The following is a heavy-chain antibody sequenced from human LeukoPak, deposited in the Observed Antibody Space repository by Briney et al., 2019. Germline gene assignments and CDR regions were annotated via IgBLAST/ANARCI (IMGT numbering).Heavy chain of an antibody. CDR3: AKDPSYDYGMDV. CDR2: ISGSGGST. V-gene: IGHV3-23*01. CDR1: GFTFSSYA. J-gene: IGHJ6*04. Sequence: GGSLRLSCAASGFTFSSYAMSWVRQAPGKGLEWVSAISGSGGSTYYADSVKGRFTISRDNSKNTLYLQMNSLRVEDTAVYSCAKDPSYDYGMDVWGKGTTVTVSS.